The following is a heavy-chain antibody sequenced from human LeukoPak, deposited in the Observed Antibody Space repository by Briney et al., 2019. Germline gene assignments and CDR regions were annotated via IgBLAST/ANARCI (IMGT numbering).Heavy chain of an antibody. Sequence: ASVKVSCKASGYTFTGYYMHWVRQAPGQGLEWMGWISPNSGGTNYAQKFQGRVTMTRDTSISTAYMELSRLRSDDTAVYYCARAYCSSTSCLSLGFYYGMDVWGQGTTVTVSS. CDR3: ARAYCSSTSCLSLGFYYGMDV. CDR2: ISPNSGGT. V-gene: IGHV1-2*02. J-gene: IGHJ6*02. CDR1: GYTFTGYY. D-gene: IGHD2-2*01.